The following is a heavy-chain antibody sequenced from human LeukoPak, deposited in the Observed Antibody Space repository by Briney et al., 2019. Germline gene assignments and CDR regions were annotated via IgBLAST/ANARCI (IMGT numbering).Heavy chain of an antibody. V-gene: IGHV4-59*01. CDR2: IYYSGST. CDR1: GGSISSYY. Sequence: PSETLSLTCTVSGGSISSYYWSWIRQPPGKGLEWIGYIYYSGSTNYNPSLKSRVTISVDTSKNQFSLKLSSVTAADTAVYYCASTVYYGSGSGRFDYWGQGTLVTVSS. J-gene: IGHJ4*02. CDR3: ASTVYYGSGSGRFDY. D-gene: IGHD3-10*01.